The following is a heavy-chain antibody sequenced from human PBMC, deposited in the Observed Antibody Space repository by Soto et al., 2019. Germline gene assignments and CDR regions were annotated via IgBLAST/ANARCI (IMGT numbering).Heavy chain of an antibody. D-gene: IGHD1-26*01. V-gene: IGHV3-7*05. J-gene: IGHJ3*02. CDR1: GFSFSSYW. CDR2: IKQDGSDN. Sequence: EVQLVESGGGLVQPGGSLRLSCAASGFSFSSYWMNWVRQAPGKGLEWVANIKQDGSDNHYVDSVKGRFTISRDNAKNSMLLQMSRLRVDDTAVYYCVRVIVGGNRAFDIWGQGTLVIVSS. CDR3: VRVIVGGNRAFDI.